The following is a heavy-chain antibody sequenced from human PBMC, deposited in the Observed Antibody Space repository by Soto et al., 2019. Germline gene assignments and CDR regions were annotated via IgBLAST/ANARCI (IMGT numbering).Heavy chain of an antibody. CDR2: IYYSGST. CDR1: GGSISSSSYY. Sequence: SETLSLTCTVSGGSISSSSYYWGWIRQPPGKGLEWIGSIYYSGSTYYNPSLKSRVTISVDTSKNQFSLKLSSVTAADTAVYYCARKYCSGGSCYGWFDPWGQGTLVTVSS. V-gene: IGHV4-39*01. CDR3: ARKYCSGGSCYGWFDP. J-gene: IGHJ5*02. D-gene: IGHD2-15*01.